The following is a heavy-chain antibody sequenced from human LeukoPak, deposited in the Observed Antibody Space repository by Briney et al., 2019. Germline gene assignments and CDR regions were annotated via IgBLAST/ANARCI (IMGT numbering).Heavy chain of an antibody. CDR3: ASYGDYSYFDY. CDR2: INPSGGST. Sequence: GASVTVSCKASGYTFTSYYMHWVRQALGQGLEWMGIINPSGGSTNYAQKFQGRVTMTRDTSTSTVYMELSSLRSEDTAVYYCASYGDYSYFDYWGQGTLVTVSS. CDR1: GYTFTSYY. V-gene: IGHV1-46*01. J-gene: IGHJ4*02. D-gene: IGHD4-17*01.